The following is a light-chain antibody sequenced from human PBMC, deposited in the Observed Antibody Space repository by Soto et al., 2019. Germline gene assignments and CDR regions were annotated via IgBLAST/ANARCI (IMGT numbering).Light chain of an antibody. V-gene: IGLV2-14*01. J-gene: IGLJ1*01. CDR3: SSYTTSNTRQIV. Sequence: QSVLTQPASVSGSPGQSITISCTGTSSDVGGYNYVSWYQQHPGKAPKFMIYDVSNRPPGVSNRFSGSKSGNTASLTISGLQAEDEADYYCSSYTTSNTRQIVFGTGTKVTV. CDR2: DVS. CDR1: SSDVGGYNY.